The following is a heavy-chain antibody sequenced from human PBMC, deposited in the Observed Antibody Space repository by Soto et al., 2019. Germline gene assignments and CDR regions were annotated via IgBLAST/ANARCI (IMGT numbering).Heavy chain of an antibody. CDR1: GFTLSSHS. CDR2: ISSSSSDI. V-gene: IGHV3-21*01. Sequence: EVQLVESGGGLVKPGGSLRLSCAASGFTLSSHSLNWVRQAPGQGLEWVSSISSSSSDIYYADSVKGRFTISRDNAKNSLYLQMNSLRADDTAVYYCARDARYVDLCWGDYWGQGTLVTVSS. J-gene: IGHJ4*02. D-gene: IGHD3-9*01. CDR3: ARDARYVDLCWGDY.